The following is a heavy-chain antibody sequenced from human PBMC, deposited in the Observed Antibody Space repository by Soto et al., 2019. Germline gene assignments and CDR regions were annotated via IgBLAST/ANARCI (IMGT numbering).Heavy chain of an antibody. CDR1: GFTFSSYS. Sequence: GGSLRLSCAASGFTFSSYSMNWVRQAPGKGLEWVSSISSSSSYIYYADSVKGRFTISRDNAKNSLYLQMNSLRAEDTAVYYCARDLILPGYYYYGMDVCGQGPTVTVYS. D-gene: IGHD3-9*01. V-gene: IGHV3-21*01. J-gene: IGHJ6*02. CDR2: ISSSSSYI. CDR3: ARDLILPGYYYYGMDV.